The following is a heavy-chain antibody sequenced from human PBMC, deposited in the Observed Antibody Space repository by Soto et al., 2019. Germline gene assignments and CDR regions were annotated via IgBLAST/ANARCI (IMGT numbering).Heavy chain of an antibody. Sequence: SEMRSLNCAVTGGSLSGYYWSWIRQPPGKGLEWIGEVKDGGHTNYSPSLRGRVTISSDTSNNQFSLRLNSVTAADTGVYYCARGQEGVVAAHWDQGSLVTVSS. CDR3: ARGQEGVVAAH. CDR1: GGSLSGYY. V-gene: IGHV4-34*01. J-gene: IGHJ4*02. D-gene: IGHD6-19*01. CDR2: VKDGGHT.